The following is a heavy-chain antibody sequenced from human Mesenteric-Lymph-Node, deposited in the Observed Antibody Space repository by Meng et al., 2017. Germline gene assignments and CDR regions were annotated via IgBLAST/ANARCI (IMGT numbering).Heavy chain of an antibody. CDR2: IIPIFGTA. D-gene: IGHD2-15*01. J-gene: IGHJ4*02. CDR1: GYTFTNYG. CDR3: ARVNGYCNGGRCVSDY. V-gene: IGHV1-69*13. Sequence: QLVQTGGEVKKPGASVKVSCKASGYTFTNYGITWVRQAPGKGPEWMGGIIPIFGTANYAQKFQGRVTITADESTSTAYMELSSLRSEDTAVYYCARVNGYCNGGRCVSDYWGQGTLVTVSS.